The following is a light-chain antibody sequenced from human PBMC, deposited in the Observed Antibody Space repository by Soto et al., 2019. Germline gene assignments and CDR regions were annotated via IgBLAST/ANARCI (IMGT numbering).Light chain of an antibody. V-gene: IGKV4-1*01. CDR2: WAS. CDR1: QSVLYSSNNKNY. Sequence: DIVMTQSPDSLAVSLGERATINCKSSQSVLYSSNNKNYLAWYQQKPGQPPKLLIYWASTRESGVPDRFSGSGSGTDFTLTTSSLHAEDVAVYYCQQYYSTPLTFGGGTKVEIK. CDR3: QQYYSTPLT. J-gene: IGKJ4*01.